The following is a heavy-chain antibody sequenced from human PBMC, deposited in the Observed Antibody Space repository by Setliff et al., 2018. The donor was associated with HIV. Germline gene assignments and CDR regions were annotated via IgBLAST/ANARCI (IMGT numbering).Heavy chain of an antibody. CDR1: GYTFSQYG. D-gene: IGHD4-17*01. Sequence: ASVKVSCKSSGYTFSQYGISWVRQAPGQGLEWMGWISTYNGQRNYAQKVQGGVTMTTDRSTSTAYMELRSLRSDDTAVYYCARTFDYGDSRYPFDYWGQGTLVTVSS. CDR2: ISTYNGQR. CDR3: ARTFDYGDSRYPFDY. J-gene: IGHJ4*02. V-gene: IGHV1-18*01.